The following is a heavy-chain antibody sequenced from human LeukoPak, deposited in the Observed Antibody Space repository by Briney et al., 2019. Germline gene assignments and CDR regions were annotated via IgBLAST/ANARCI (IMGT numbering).Heavy chain of an antibody. CDR2: ITGSGDST. CDR3: ARGSKTAGTIYSFDY. D-gene: IGHD6-13*01. J-gene: IGHJ4*02. V-gene: IGHV3-23*01. Sequence: PGGSLRLSCAASGFTFDNYAMSWVRQAPGKGLEWVSTITGSGDSTYYADSVKGRFTISRDNSKNTVYLQMNSLRAEDTAVYYCARGSKTAGTIYSFDYWGQGTLVTVSS. CDR1: GFTFDNYA.